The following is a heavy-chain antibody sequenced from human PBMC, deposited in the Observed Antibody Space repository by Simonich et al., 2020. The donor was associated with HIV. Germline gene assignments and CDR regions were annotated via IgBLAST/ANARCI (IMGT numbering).Heavy chain of an antibody. D-gene: IGHD7-27*01. Sequence: EVQLVQSGAEVKKPGESLQISCKGSGYSFTRYWIVWVRQMPGKGLEWKGIILPRDSDTKDTPSFQGQVTISADKYISTAYLQWSSLKASDTAMYYCAKSNGNWFDPWGRGTLVTVSS. CDR2: ILPRDSDT. CDR1: GYSFTRYW. V-gene: IGHV5-51*01. CDR3: AKSNGNWFDP. J-gene: IGHJ5*02.